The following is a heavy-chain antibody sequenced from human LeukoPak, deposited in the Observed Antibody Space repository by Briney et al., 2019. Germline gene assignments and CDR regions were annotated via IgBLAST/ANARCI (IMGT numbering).Heavy chain of an antibody. CDR1: GFTFSSYS. V-gene: IGHV3-21*01. CDR3: ARGGTMVRGVNCWFDP. J-gene: IGHJ5*02. Sequence: GGSLRLSCAASGFTFSSYSMNWVRQAPGKGLEWVSSISSSSSYIYYADSVKGRFTISRDNAKNSLYLQMNSLRAEDTAVYYCARGGTMVRGVNCWFDPWGQGTLVTVSS. D-gene: IGHD3-10*01. CDR2: ISSSSSYI.